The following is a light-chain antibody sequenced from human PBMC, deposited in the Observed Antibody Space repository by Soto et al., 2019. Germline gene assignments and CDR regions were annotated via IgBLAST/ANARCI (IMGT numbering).Light chain of an antibody. Sequence: SYELTQPSSVSVSPGQTARITCSGDLLAKTYARWFHQRPGQAPVLLIYKDTERPSGIPERFSGSSSGSTVTLTISGAQVDDEGDYYCYSATDDHVVLFGGGTKPPS. CDR1: LLAKTY. J-gene: IGLJ3*02. V-gene: IGLV3-27*01. CDR2: KDT. CDR3: YSATDDHVVL.